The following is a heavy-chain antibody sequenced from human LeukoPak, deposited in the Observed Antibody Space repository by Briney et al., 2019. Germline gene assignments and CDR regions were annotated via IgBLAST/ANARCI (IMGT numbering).Heavy chain of an antibody. J-gene: IGHJ4*02. D-gene: IGHD3-9*01. CDR3: ARGEDFERYYLAY. CDR2: IYYSGRT. V-gene: IGHV4-59*01. Sequence: SETLSLTCSVSGGSISSYYWSWIRQPPGKGLEWIGYIYYSGRTNYNPSLKSRVTISVDTSKNQFSLTLSSVTAADTAVYFCARGEDFERYYLAYWGQGTLVTVSS. CDR1: GGSISSYY.